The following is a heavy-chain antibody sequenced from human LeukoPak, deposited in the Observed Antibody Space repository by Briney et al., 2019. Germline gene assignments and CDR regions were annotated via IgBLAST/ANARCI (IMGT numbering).Heavy chain of an antibody. V-gene: IGHV4-34*01. J-gene: IGHJ3*01. CDR3: ARRVRGVNDAFDV. Sequence: SETLSLTCAVYGGSLTDYYWTWIRQPPGKGLEWIGEINHRGNTNFNPSLKSRVTISVDTSKNQFSLKLTYVTAADTAVYYCARRVRGVNDAFDVWDQGTLVTVSS. D-gene: IGHD3-10*01. CDR1: GGSLTDYY. CDR2: INHRGNT.